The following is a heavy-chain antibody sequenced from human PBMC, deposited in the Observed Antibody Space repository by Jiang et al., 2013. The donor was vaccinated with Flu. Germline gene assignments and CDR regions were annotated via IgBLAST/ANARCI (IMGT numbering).Heavy chain of an antibody. CDR2: ISAYNGNT. D-gene: IGHD3-22*01. CDR3: ARVGPGSYYYDSSGYEFDY. V-gene: IGHV1-18*01. Sequence: SGAEVKKPGASVKVSCKASGYTFTSYGISWVRQAPGQGLEWMGWISAYNGNTNYAQKFQGWVTMTRDTSISTAYMELSRLRSDDTAVYYCARVGPGSYYYDSSGYEFDYWGQGTLVTVSS. J-gene: IGHJ4*02. CDR1: GYTFTSYG.